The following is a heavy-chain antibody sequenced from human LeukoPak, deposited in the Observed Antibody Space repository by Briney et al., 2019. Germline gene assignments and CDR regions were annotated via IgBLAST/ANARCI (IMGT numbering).Heavy chain of an antibody. CDR3: AREWGLGY. Sequence: GGSLRLSCAASGSNVSSNDMSWVRQAPGKGLEWVSVLYSGGTTYYADSVKGRFTISRDNAKNTLYLQMNSLRAEDTAVYYCAREWGLGYWGQGTLVTVSS. CDR1: GSNVSSND. D-gene: IGHD2-21*01. J-gene: IGHJ4*02. CDR2: LYSGGTT. V-gene: IGHV3-53*01.